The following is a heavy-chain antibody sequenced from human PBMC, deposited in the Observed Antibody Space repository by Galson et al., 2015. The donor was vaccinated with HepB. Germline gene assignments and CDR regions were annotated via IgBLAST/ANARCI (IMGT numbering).Heavy chain of an antibody. Sequence: SLRLSCAASGFTFSNAWMSWVRQAPGKGLEWVGRIKSKTDGGTIDYAAPVKGRFTISRDDSKNTLYLQMDSLKTEDTAVYYCTTGSYYDLKDYWGQGTLVTVSS. D-gene: IGHD3-16*01. CDR2: IKSKTDGGTI. CDR3: TTGSYYDLKDY. J-gene: IGHJ4*02. V-gene: IGHV3-15*01. CDR1: GFTFSNAW.